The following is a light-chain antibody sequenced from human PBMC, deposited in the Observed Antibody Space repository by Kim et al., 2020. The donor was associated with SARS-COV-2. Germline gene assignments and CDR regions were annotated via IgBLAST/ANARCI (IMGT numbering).Light chain of an antibody. V-gene: IGKV3-15*01. J-gene: IGKJ1*01. CDR3: QQYYSWPRT. Sequence: EIVMTQSPVTLSVSPGERVTLSCRASQTVSSSLAWYQQKPGQAPRLLIYGASARATGIPARFSGSASGTEFTLTISSLQSEDFAVYYCQQYYSWPRTFGQGTKVDIK. CDR1: QTVSSS. CDR2: GAS.